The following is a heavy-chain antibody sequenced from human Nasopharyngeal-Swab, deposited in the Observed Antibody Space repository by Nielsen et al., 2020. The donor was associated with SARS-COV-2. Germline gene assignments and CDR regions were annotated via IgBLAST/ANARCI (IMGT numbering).Heavy chain of an antibody. CDR1: GGTFNNYA. CDR3: ARVVRYCSSTSRYFFDY. V-gene: IGHV1-69*13. J-gene: IGHJ4*02. Sequence: SVKVSCKASGGTFNNYAINWVRQAPGQGLEWMGGIIPIFGTGKYAQKFQGRVTITADESTSTAYMELSSLRSEDTAVYYCARVVRYCSSTSRYFFDYWGQGTLVTVSS. D-gene: IGHD2-2*01. CDR2: IIPIFGTG.